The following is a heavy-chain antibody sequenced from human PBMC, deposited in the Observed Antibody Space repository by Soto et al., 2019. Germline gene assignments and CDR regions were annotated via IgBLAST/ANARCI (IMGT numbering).Heavy chain of an antibody. CDR3: ARETAPYASSWYFDY. CDR2: ISYDGNIQ. CDR1: GFTFSSYA. Sequence: QVQLVESGGGVVQPGRSLRLSCAASGFTFSSYAMHWVRQAPGKGLEWVALISYDGNIQYYADSVKGRFTIARDNSKNTLYLQTNSLRVEDTAVYYCARETAPYASSWYFDYWAQGTLVTVSS. J-gene: IGHJ4*01. V-gene: IGHV3-30-3*01. D-gene: IGHD6-13*01.